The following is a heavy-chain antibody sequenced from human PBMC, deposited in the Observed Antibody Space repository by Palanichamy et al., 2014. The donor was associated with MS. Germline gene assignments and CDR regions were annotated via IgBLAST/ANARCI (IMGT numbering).Heavy chain of an antibody. J-gene: IGHJ4*02. V-gene: IGHV4-39*01. CDR1: GGSINSSTYY. CDR2: IFYSGSP. Sequence: QLQFQESGPGLVKPSETLSLTCNVSGGSINSSTYYWGWIRQPPGKGLEWIGTIFYSGSPSYHPSLKSRVTIYVDTSKNQFSLKLSSVTAADTALYFCARQGGGGRSFDNWGQGTLVTVSS. CDR3: ARQGGGGRSFDN. D-gene: IGHD1-26*01.